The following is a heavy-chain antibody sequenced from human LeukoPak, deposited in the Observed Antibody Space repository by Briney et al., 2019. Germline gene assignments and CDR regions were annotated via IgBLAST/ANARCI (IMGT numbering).Heavy chain of an antibody. Sequence: SETLSLTCTVSGGSISGGSYYWGWLRQPPGKGLEWIGSISYSGSTYYNPSLKSRVTVSVETSKNQFSLKLSSVTAADTAVYYCATHTYDSSGYYFVYWGREPLSPSPQ. CDR2: ISYSGST. D-gene: IGHD3-22*01. J-gene: IGHJ4*02. V-gene: IGHV4-39*01. CDR3: ATHTYDSSGYYFVY. CDR1: GGSISGGSYY.